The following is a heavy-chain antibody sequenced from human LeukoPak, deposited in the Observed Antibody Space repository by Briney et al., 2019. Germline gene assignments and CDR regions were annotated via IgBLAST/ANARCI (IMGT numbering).Heavy chain of an antibody. D-gene: IGHD3-22*01. CDR1: GFIFSSYE. J-gene: IGHJ4*02. CDR3: ARADSSGFVSVY. V-gene: IGHV3-48*03. Sequence: GGSLRLSCAASGFIFSSYEMNWVRQAPGKGLEFISYISSSGNVIYYADSVKGRFTISRDNSKNTLYLQMNSLRAEDTAVYYCARADSSGFVSVYWGQGTLVTVSS. CDR2: ISSSGNVI.